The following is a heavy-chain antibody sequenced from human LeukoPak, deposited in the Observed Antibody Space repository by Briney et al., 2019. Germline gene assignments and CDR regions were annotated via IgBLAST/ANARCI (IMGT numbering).Heavy chain of an antibody. CDR3: ARYKGGGYVSFDY. Sequence: PSETLSLTCTVSGDSINNYYWSWIRQPPGRGLEWIGHIYHSGSSNYNPSLKSRVTISIDTSKNQLSLKLGSVTAADTAMYYCARYKGGGYVSFDYWGQGTLVTVSS. V-gene: IGHV4-59*13. D-gene: IGHD5-12*01. CDR1: GDSINNYY. J-gene: IGHJ4*02. CDR2: IYHSGSS.